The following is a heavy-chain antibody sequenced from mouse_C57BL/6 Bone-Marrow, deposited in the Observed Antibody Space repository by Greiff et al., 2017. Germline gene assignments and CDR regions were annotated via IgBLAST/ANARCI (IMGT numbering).Heavy chain of an antibody. D-gene: IGHD1-1*01. J-gene: IGHJ4*01. CDR2: IYSRSGNT. V-gene: IGHV1-81*01. Sequence: QVQLQQSGAELARPGASVKLSCKASGYTFTSYGISWVKQRTGQGLEWIGEIYSRSGNTYSNEKFKGKATMTVDKSSSTAYRELRSLTSEDSVVYFCANLRRAIDYWGQGTSVTGSS. CDR3: ANLRRAIDY. CDR1: GYTFTSYG.